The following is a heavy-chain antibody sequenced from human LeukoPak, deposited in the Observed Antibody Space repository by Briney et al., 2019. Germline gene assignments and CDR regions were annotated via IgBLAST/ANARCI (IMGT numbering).Heavy chain of an antibody. Sequence: ASVKVSCKASGYTFTSYGISWVRQAPGQGLEWMGIINPSGGSTSYAQKFQGRVTMTRDTSTSTVYMELSSLRSEDTAVYYCARGPPYGSGSYQSWRDIDIANWFDPWGQGTLVTVSS. D-gene: IGHD3-10*01. CDR1: GYTFTSYG. J-gene: IGHJ5*02. CDR2: INPSGGST. CDR3: ARGPPYGSGSYQSWRDIDIANWFDP. V-gene: IGHV1-46*01.